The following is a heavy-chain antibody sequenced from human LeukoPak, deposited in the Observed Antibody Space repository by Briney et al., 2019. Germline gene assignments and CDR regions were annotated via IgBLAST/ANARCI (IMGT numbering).Heavy chain of an antibody. CDR3: ARDRVSYGPYYYYGMDV. J-gene: IGHJ6*02. D-gene: IGHD5-18*01. CDR1: GFTFSAYW. Sequence: GGSLRLSCAASGFTFSAYWMHWVRHAPGKGLVWVSRIKSDGSSTTYADSVKGRFTISRDNAKNSLYLQMNGLRAEDTAVYYCARDRVSYGPYYYYGMDVWGQGTTVTVSS. V-gene: IGHV3-74*01. CDR2: IKSDGSST.